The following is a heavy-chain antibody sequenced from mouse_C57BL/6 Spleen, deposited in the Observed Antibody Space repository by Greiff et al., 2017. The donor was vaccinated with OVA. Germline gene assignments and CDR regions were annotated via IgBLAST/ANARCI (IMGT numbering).Heavy chain of an antibody. Sequence: VQLQQSGAELVRPGASVKLSCTASGFNIKDDYMHWVKQRPEPGLEWIGWIDPEHGDPEYASKFQGKATITADTSSNTAYLQLSSLTSEDTAVYYCTTYGSHYAMDYWGQGTSVTVSS. CDR2: IDPEHGDP. CDR1: GFNIKDDY. V-gene: IGHV14-4*01. J-gene: IGHJ4*01. CDR3: TTYGSHYAMDY. D-gene: IGHD1-1*01.